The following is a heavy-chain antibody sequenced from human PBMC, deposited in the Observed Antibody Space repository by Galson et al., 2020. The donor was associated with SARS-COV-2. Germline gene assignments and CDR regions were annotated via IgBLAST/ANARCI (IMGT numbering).Heavy chain of an antibody. CDR2: IYISGDT. CDR1: GGSITSDRYY. D-gene: IGHD3-10*01. CDR3: ARGTTALITRGYYYYYHMDV. Sequence: SETLSLTCTVSGGSITSDRYYWSWIRQPAGKGLEYIGRIYISGDTNYNPSLNSRVTISLDMSTNQFSLKVTSVTAADTAVYYCARGTTALITRGYYYYYHMDVWDKGTTVTISS. J-gene: IGHJ6*03. V-gene: IGHV4-61*02.